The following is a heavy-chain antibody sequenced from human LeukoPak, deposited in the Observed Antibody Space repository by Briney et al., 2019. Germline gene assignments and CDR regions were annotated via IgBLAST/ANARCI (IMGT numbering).Heavy chain of an antibody. Sequence: GGSLRLSCAASGFTFSSYSMNWVRQAPGKGLEWVSSISSSSSYIYYADSVKGRFTISRDNAKNSLYLQMNSLRAEDTAVYYCARDPGYSSSGYGMDVWGQGTTVTVSS. CDR2: ISSSSSYI. CDR1: GFTFSSYS. V-gene: IGHV3-21*01. D-gene: IGHD6-13*01. CDR3: ARDPGYSSSGYGMDV. J-gene: IGHJ6*02.